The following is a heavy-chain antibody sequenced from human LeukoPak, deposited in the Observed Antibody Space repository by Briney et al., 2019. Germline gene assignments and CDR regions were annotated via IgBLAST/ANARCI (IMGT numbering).Heavy chain of an antibody. CDR2: ISSSGSTI. Sequence: GGSLRLSCAASGFTFSSYEMNWVRQAPGKGVEWGSYISSSGSTIYYADSVKGRFTISRDNAKNSLYLQMNSLRAEDTAVYYCARAGLTNTYYDFWSGYRYYFDYWGQGTLVTVSS. CDR3: ARAGLTNTYYDFWSGYRYYFDY. J-gene: IGHJ4*02. CDR1: GFTFSSYE. V-gene: IGHV3-48*03. D-gene: IGHD3-3*01.